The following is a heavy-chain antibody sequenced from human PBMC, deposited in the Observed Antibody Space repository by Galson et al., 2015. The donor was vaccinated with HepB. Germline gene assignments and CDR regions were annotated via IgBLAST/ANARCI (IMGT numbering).Heavy chain of an antibody. CDR2: IYPADSDT. V-gene: IGHV5-51*03. J-gene: IGHJ4*02. CDR3: ASGTSWSGRADY. CDR1: GHSFTNKW. Sequence: QSGAEVKKPGESLKIPCEGSGHSFTNKWVGWVRQMPGKGLEWMGIIYPADSDTRYSPSFHGHVTLSADTSINTAYLQWSGLKASDTAMYYCASGTSWSGRADYWGQGTMVTVSS. D-gene: IGHD1-14*01.